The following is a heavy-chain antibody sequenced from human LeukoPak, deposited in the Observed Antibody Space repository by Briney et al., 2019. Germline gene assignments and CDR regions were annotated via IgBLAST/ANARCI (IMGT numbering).Heavy chain of an antibody. D-gene: IGHD6-19*01. CDR2: IYPGDSDT. CDR3: ARPKPGYSSGWYFDP. V-gene: IGHV5-51*01. Sequence: GESLKISFKGSGXSFTSYCIGWVRQMPGKGLEWMGIIYPGDSDTRYSPSFQGQVTISADKSISTAYLQWSSLKASDTAMYYCARPKPGYSSGWYFDPWGQGTLVTVSS. J-gene: IGHJ5*02. CDR1: GXSFTSYC.